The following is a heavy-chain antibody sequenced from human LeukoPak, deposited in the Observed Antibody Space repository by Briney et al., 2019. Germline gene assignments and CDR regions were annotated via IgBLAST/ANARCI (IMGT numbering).Heavy chain of an antibody. CDR2: ISGSGAST. V-gene: IGHV3-23*01. D-gene: IGHD1-26*01. J-gene: IGHJ4*02. CDR3: ARGGWGGSYFAFDY. Sequence: GGSLRPSCAASGFTFSSIGMSWVRQAPGKGLEWVSAISGSGASTYYADSVKGRFTICRDNSKNTLYLEMNSLRADDTAVYYCARGGWGGSYFAFDYWGQGTLVSVSS. CDR1: GFTFSSIG.